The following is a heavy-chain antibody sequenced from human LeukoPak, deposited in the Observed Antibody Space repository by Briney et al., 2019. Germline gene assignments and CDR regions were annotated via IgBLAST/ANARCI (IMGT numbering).Heavy chain of an antibody. Sequence: GGSLRLSRAASGFTFSNAWMSWVRQAPGKGLEWVGRIKSKTDGGTTDYAAPVKGRFTISRDGSKNTLYLQMNSLKTEDTAVYYCTTGYYVAWYMDVWGKGTTVTVSS. CDR2: IKSKTDGGTT. J-gene: IGHJ6*03. CDR1: GFTFSNAW. D-gene: IGHD3-22*01. V-gene: IGHV3-15*01. CDR3: TTGYYVAWYMDV.